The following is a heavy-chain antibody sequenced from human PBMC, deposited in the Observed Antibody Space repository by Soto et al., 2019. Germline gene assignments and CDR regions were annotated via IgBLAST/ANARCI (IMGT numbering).Heavy chain of an antibody. Sequence: LRLSCAASGFTFSSYDMHWVRQATGKGLEWVSAIGTAGDTYYPGSVKGRFTISRENAKNSLYLQMNSLGAEDTAVYYCARDRSITISPWLYGMDVWGQGTTVTVSS. CDR1: GFTFSSYD. CDR3: ARDRSITISPWLYGMDV. CDR2: IGTAGDT. D-gene: IGHD3-3*01. J-gene: IGHJ6*02. V-gene: IGHV3-13*01.